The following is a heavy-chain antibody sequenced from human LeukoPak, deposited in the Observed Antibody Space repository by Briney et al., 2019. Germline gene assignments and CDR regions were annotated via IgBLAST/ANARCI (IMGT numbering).Heavy chain of an antibody. D-gene: IGHD5-12*01. CDR2: VIGSSGST. J-gene: IGHJ4*02. CDR1: GFTFINSC. CDR3: AKGAYDYIEMGHFDS. V-gene: IGHV3-23*01. Sequence: GGSLRLSCAASGFTFINSCMNCVRQAPGKGLEWVLVVIGSSGSTEYADSVNGRCTISGDTSKNKVFRQMNSLRAEDTAIYCCAKGAYDYIEMGHFDSWGQGSLVTVSS.